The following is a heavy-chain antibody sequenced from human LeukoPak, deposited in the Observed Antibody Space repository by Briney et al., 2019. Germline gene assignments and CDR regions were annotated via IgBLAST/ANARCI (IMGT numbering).Heavy chain of an antibody. Sequence: ASVKVSCKASGGTFSSYAISWVRQAPGQGLEWMGGIIPIFGTANYAQKFQGRVTITADVSTSTAYMELSSLRSEDTAVYYCAREGYCSSTSCPRSYFDYWGQGTLVTVSS. CDR2: IIPIFGTA. V-gene: IGHV1-69*13. CDR3: AREGYCSSTSCPRSYFDY. D-gene: IGHD2-2*01. J-gene: IGHJ4*02. CDR1: GGTFSSYA.